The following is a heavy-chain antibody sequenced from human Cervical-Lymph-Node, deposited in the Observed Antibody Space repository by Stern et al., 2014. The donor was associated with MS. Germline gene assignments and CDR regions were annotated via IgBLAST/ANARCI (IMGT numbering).Heavy chain of an antibody. Sequence: VQLVESGGGVGQPGRSLRLSCAASGFTFSSYGMHWVRQAPGKGLEWVAMMWFDGSYEFYADSVKGRFTISRDNSKNTLYLQINSLSAEDTAVYYCARGGARYCNGGSCEGFENWGQGTPVTVSS. V-gene: IGHV3-33*01. CDR2: MWFDGSYE. CDR3: ARGGARYCNGGSCEGFEN. D-gene: IGHD2-15*01. J-gene: IGHJ4*02. CDR1: GFTFSSYG.